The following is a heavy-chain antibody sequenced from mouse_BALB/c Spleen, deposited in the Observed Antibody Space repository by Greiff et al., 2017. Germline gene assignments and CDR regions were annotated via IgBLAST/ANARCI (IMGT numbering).Heavy chain of an antibody. CDR2: ISYDGSN. V-gene: IGHV3-6*02. D-gene: IGHD2-1*01. Sequence: EVKLVESGPGLVKPSQSLSLTCSVTGYSITSGYYWNWIRQFPGNKLEWMGYISYDGSNNYNPSLKNRISITRDTSKNQFFLKLNSVTTEDTATYYCARLRDIYYMDYWGQGTSVTVSS. CDR1: GYSITSGYY. J-gene: IGHJ4*01. CDR3: ARLRDIYYMDY.